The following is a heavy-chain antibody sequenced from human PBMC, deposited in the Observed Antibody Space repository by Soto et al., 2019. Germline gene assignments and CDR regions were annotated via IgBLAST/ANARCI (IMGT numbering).Heavy chain of an antibody. J-gene: IGHJ4*02. Sequence: EVQLVESGGGLVQPGGSLRLSCAASGFTFSNYGMNWVRQAPGKGLEWVSYISSTSSPIYYADSVQGRFTISRDNAKDSLYLQMNSLRAEDTAVYYCVRDAIVRGRGSSFDYWGQGTLVTVSS. CDR1: GFTFSNYG. CDR2: ISSTSSPI. D-gene: IGHD3-10*01. CDR3: VRDAIVRGRGSSFDY. V-gene: IGHV3-48*01.